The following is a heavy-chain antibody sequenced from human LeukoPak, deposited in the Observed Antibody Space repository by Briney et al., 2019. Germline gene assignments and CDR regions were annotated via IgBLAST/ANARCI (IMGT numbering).Heavy chain of an antibody. CDR3: ARNYDSSKDGNDY. V-gene: IGHV1-18*01. D-gene: IGHD3-22*01. J-gene: IGHJ4*02. CDR1: GYRFTSDS. CDR2: ISSYNGKT. Sequence: ASVKVSCKASGYRFTSDSISWVRQAPGQGLEWVGWISSYNGKTNYGKNVQGRVTMTTDTSTSTAYMELRSLRSDDTAIYYCARNYDSSKDGNDYWGQGTLVTVSS.